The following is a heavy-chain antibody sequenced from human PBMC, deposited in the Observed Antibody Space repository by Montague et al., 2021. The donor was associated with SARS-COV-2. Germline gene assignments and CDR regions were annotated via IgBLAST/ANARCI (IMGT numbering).Heavy chain of an antibody. V-gene: IGHV4-39*01. CDR3: ARKASRGITIFGVVTASYYFDY. CDR2: IYYSGST. D-gene: IGHD3-3*01. Sequence: SETLFLTCTVSGGSISSSSYYWGWIRQPPGKGLEWIGSIYYSGSTYYNPSLKSRVTISVDTSKNQFSLKLSSVTAADTAVYYCARKASRGITIFGVVTASYYFDYWGKGTMVTVSS. J-gene: IGHJ4*02. CDR1: GGSISSSSYY.